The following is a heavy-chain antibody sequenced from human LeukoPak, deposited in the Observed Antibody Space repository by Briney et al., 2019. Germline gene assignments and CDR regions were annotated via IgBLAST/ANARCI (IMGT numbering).Heavy chain of an antibody. CDR2: INPNSGGT. V-gene: IGHV1-2*02. D-gene: IGHD3-10*01. CDR1: GYTFTGYY. CDR3: ARSLWSYYPTFDY. Sequence: ASVKVSCKASGYTFTGYYMHWVRQAAGQGLEWMGWINPNSGGTNHVQKFQGRVTMARDTSISTAFLELSRLRSDDTAVYYCARSLWSYYPTFDYWGQGTLVTVSS. J-gene: IGHJ4*02.